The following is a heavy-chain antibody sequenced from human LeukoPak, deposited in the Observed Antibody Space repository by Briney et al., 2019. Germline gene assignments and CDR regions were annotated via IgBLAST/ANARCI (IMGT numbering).Heavy chain of an antibody. Sequence: GGSLRFSCVASGFTFSSYAMSWVRQAPGKGLEWVSAISGSGGSTYYADSVKGRFTISRDNSKNTLYLQMNSLRAEDTAVYYCAKDYGDYPSSFDYWGQGTLVTVSS. CDR3: AKDYGDYPSSFDY. D-gene: IGHD4-17*01. J-gene: IGHJ4*02. CDR1: GFTFSSYA. CDR2: ISGSGGST. V-gene: IGHV3-23*01.